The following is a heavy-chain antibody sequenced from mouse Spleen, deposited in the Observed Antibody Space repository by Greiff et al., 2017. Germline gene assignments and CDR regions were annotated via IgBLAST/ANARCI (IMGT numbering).Heavy chain of an antibody. Sequence: QVQLQQPGAELVKPGASVKLSCKASGYTFTSYWMHWVKQRPGQGLEWIGMIHPNSGSTNYNEKFKSKATLTVDKSSSTAYMQLSSLTSEDSAVYSCARSYGSSYDYAMDYWGQGTSVTVSS. CDR1: GYTFTSYW. J-gene: IGHJ4*01. CDR3: ARSYGSSYDYAMDY. CDR2: IHPNSGST. V-gene: IGHV1-64*01. D-gene: IGHD1-1*01.